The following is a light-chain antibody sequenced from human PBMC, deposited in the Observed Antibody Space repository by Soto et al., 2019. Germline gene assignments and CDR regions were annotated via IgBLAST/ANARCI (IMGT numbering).Light chain of an antibody. J-gene: IGKJ1*01. CDR1: QSVSDSY. Sequence: EIVLTQSPGTLSLSPGERATLSCRASQSVSDSYLAWYQQKPGQAPRLLIYAASSRATDIPDRFSGSGSGRDFALTISRLEPEDFAVYYCQQFGGSPWTFGQGTRVEIK. CDR3: QQFGGSPWT. V-gene: IGKV3-20*01. CDR2: AAS.